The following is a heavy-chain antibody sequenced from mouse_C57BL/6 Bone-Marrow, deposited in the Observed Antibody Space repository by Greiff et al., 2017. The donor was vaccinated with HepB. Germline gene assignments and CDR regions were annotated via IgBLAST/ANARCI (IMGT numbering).Heavy chain of an antibody. CDR1: GYTFTSYW. J-gene: IGHJ4*01. V-gene: IGHV1-64*01. D-gene: IGHD2-3*01. CDR2: IHPNSGST. CDR3: ARGRGFYACAMDY. Sequence: QVQLQQPGAELVKPGASVKLSCKASGYTFTSYWMHWVKQRPGQGLEWIGMIHPNSGSTNYNEKFKSKATLTVDKSSSTAYLQLSSLTSEDSAVYYGARGRGFYACAMDYWGQGTSVTVSS.